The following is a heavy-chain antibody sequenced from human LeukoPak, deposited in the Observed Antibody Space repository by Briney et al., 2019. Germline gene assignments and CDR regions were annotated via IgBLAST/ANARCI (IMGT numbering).Heavy chain of an antibody. CDR3: ARAGGGITIFGVVISLHYFDY. CDR2: ISWNSGSI. J-gene: IGHJ4*02. Sequence: PGGSLRLSCAASGFTFDDYAMHWVRQAPGKGLEWVSGISWNSGSIAYADSVKGRFTMSRDNAKNSLYLQMNSLRAEDTAVYYCARAGGGITIFGVVISLHYFDYWGQGTLVTVSS. D-gene: IGHD3-3*01. V-gene: IGHV3-9*01. CDR1: GFTFDDYA.